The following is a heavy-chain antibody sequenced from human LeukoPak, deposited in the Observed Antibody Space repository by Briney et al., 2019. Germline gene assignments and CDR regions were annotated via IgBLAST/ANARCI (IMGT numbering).Heavy chain of an antibody. CDR2: IYYSGST. D-gene: IGHD4-17*01. V-gene: IGHV4-59*01. CDR3: ASSGLYGDHNWFDP. J-gene: IGHJ5*02. Sequence: RSSETLSLTCTVSGGSISSYYWSWIRQPPGKGLEWIGYIYYSGSTNYNPSLKSRVTISVDTSKNQFSLKLSSVTAADTAVYYCASSGLYGDHNWFDPWGQGTLVTVSS. CDR1: GGSISSYY.